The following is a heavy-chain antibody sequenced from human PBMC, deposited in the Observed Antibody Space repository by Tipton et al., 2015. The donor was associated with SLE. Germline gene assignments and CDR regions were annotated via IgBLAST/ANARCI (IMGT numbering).Heavy chain of an antibody. J-gene: IGHJ6*02. D-gene: IGHD7-27*01. V-gene: IGHV4-34*01. CDR2: INHSGST. Sequence: TLSLTCAVYGGSFSGYYCCWICQPPGKGLEGIGEINHSGSTNYNPSLKSRVPISVDTSKNQFSLKLSSVTAADTAVYYCARAWGTGDRYYGMDVWSQGTTV. CDR1: GGSFSGYY. CDR3: ARAWGTGDRYYGMDV.